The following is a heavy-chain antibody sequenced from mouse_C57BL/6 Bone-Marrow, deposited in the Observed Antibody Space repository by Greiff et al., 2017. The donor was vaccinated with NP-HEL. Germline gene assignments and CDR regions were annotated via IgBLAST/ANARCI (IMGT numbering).Heavy chain of an antibody. CDR2: ISDGGSYT. V-gene: IGHV5-4*01. CDR1: GFTFSSYA. Sequence: EVKLVESGGGLVKPGGSLKLSCAASGFTFSSYAMSWVRQTPEKRLEWVATISDGGSYTYYPDNVKGRFTISRDNAKNNLYLQMSHLKSEDTAMYYCARDRTKVTTEFAYWGQGTLVTVSA. CDR3: ARDRTKVTTEFAY. D-gene: IGHD2-2*01. J-gene: IGHJ3*01.